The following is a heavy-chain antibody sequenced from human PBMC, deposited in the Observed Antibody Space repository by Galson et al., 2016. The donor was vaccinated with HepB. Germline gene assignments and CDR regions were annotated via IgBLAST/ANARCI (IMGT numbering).Heavy chain of an antibody. CDR1: GYTFTNHY. CDR2: MDTTTYKT. J-gene: IGHJ3*01. CDR3: ARGHWNARAAFDV. Sequence: SVKVSCKASGYTFTNHYINWVRQATGHGPEWMGWMDTTTYKTGYAQKFQGRFTMTKNTSLGTAYMELSSLRSGDTAVYYCARGHWNARAAFDVWGQGTMVTVSS. D-gene: IGHD1-1*01. V-gene: IGHV1-8*01.